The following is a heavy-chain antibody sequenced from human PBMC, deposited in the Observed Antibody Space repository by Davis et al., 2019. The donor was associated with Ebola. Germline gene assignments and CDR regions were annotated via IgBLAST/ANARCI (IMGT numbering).Heavy chain of an antibody. V-gene: IGHV1-69*13. CDR2: IIPLFGTA. J-gene: IGHJ4*02. D-gene: IGHD6-19*01. CDR1: GYTLTELS. Sequence: SVKVSCKVSGYTLTELSVHWVRQAPGQGLEWMGGIIPLFGTAHSVQNFQGRLTITADESTSTVYMELSRLRSEDTAIYYCARVSSTGWFYFEYWGQGTPVTVSS. CDR3: ARVSSTGWFYFEY.